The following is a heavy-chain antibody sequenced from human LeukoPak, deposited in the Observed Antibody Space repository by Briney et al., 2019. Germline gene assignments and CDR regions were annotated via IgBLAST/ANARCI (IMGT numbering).Heavy chain of an antibody. D-gene: IGHD3-9*01. Sequence: PGGSLRLSCAASGFTFSSYSMNWVRQAPGKGLEWVSSISSSSSYIYYADSVKGRFTISRDNAKNSLYLQMNSLRAEDTAVYYCARDIYDILTGYLVCGMDVWGQGTTVTVSS. J-gene: IGHJ6*02. V-gene: IGHV3-21*01. CDR2: ISSSSSYI. CDR1: GFTFSSYS. CDR3: ARDIYDILTGYLVCGMDV.